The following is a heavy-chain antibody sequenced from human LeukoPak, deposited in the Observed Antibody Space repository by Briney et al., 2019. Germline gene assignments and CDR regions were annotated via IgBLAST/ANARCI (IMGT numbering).Heavy chain of an antibody. CDR2: ISAYNGNT. CDR1: GYTFTSYG. J-gene: IGHJ6*02. V-gene: IGHV1-18*01. Sequence: ASVKVSCKASGYTFTSYGISWVRQAPGQGLEWMGWISAYNGNTNYAQKLQGRVTMTTDTSTSTAYMELRSLRSDDTAVYYCARDVVIEMATIRSHYYYYGMDVWGQGTTVTVSS. D-gene: IGHD5-24*01. CDR3: ARDVVIEMATIRSHYYYYGMDV.